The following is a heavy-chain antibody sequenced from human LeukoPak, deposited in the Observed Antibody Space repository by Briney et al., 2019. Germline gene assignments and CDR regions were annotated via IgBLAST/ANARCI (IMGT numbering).Heavy chain of an antibody. D-gene: IGHD6-19*01. CDR3: ARGVFSSGWYPDNFDC. CDR2: IKHDGSDT. J-gene: IGHJ4*02. V-gene: IGHV3-7*01. CDR1: GFSFSSYW. Sequence: GGSLRLSCAASGFSFSSYWMSWVRQAPGKGVEWVANIKHDGSDTFYVDSLKGRFTISRDNAKNSLYLQMKGLRAEDTALYYCARGVFSSGWYPDNFDCGGEGTLVTVSS.